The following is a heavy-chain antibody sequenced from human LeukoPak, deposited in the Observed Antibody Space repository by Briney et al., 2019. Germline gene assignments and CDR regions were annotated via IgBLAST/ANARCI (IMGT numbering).Heavy chain of an antibody. Sequence: GGSLRLSCAASGFTFSSYAMSWVRQAPGKGLEWVSAISGSGGSTYYADSVEGRFTISRDNSKNTLYLQMNSLRAEDTAVYYCAKEPRFWCSGGSCYYFDYWGQGTLVTVSS. CDR1: GFTFSSYA. CDR2: ISGSGGST. J-gene: IGHJ4*02. V-gene: IGHV3-23*01. D-gene: IGHD2-15*01. CDR3: AKEPRFWCSGGSCYYFDY.